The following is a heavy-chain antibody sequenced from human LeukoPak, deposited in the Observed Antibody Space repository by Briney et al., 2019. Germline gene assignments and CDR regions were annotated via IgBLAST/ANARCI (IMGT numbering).Heavy chain of an antibody. CDR3: AKDGTIFGVVYYFDY. D-gene: IGHD3-3*01. CDR2: IRYDGSNK. V-gene: IGHV3-30*02. CDR1: GFTFSSYG. J-gene: IGHJ4*02. Sequence: PGGSLRLSCAASGFTFSSYGMHWVRQAPGKGLEWVAFIRYDGSNKYYADSVKGRFTISRDNSKNTLYLQMNSLRAEDTAVYYCAKDGTIFGVVYYFDYWGQGTLVTVSS.